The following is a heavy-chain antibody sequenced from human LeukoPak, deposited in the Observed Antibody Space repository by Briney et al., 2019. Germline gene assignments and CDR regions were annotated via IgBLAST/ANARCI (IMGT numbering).Heavy chain of an antibody. Sequence: SVKVSCKASGGTFSSYAISWVRQAPGQGLEWMGGIIPIFGTANYAQKFQGRVTITADESTSTAYMELSSLGSEDTAVYYCARAKSSSWYAPSFDYWGQGTLVTVSS. J-gene: IGHJ4*02. V-gene: IGHV1-69*13. D-gene: IGHD6-13*01. CDR3: ARAKSSSWYAPSFDY. CDR1: GGTFSSYA. CDR2: IIPIFGTA.